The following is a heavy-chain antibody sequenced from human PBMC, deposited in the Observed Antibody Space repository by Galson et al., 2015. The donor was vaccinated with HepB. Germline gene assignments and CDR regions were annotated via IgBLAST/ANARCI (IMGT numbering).Heavy chain of an antibody. V-gene: IGHV3-30*03. CDR1: GFTFSNYR. J-gene: IGHJ4*02. D-gene: IGHD1-26*01. Sequence: SLRLSCAASGFTFSNYRMGWVHQAPGKGLEWVALISYVGSNQYYEDSVKGRFTISRDQIENTLYLQIDSLRPEDTAVYYCASAKVGTTYFDYWGQGTLVTVSS. CDR2: ISYVGSNQ. CDR3: ASAKVGTTYFDY.